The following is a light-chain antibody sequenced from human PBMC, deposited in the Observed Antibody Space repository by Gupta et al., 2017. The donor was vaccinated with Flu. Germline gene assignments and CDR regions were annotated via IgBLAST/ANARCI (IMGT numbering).Light chain of an antibody. CDR1: QSVSST. V-gene: IGKV3-15*01. CDR2: GAS. CDR3: QQYNNWPRT. Sequence: EIVMTKSPATLSVSPGDRATLSCRASQSVSSTLAWYQQKPGQAPRLLIFGASTRATGIPARFSGSGSGTEFTLTISSLQAEDVAVYYCQQYNNWPRTFGQGTKVEIK. J-gene: IGKJ1*01.